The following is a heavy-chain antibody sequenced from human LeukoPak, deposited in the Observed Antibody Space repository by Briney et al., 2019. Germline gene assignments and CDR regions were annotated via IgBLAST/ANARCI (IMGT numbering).Heavy chain of an antibody. Sequence: GGSLRLSCAASGFTFDDYGMSWVRQAPGKGLEWVSGINWNGGSTGYADSVKGRFTISRDNAKNSLYLQMNSLRAEDTALYYCARCGGDYYYCYMDVWGKGTTVTVSS. CDR2: INWNGGST. CDR3: ARCGGDYYYCYMDV. J-gene: IGHJ6*03. D-gene: IGHD2-21*01. CDR1: GFTFDDYG. V-gene: IGHV3-20*04.